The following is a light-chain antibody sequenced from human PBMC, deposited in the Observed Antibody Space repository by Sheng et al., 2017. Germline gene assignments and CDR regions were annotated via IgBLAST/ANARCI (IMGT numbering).Light chain of an antibody. Sequence: DTVLTQFPATLSLSPGERATLSCRASQSVSSYLAWYQQKPGQAPRLLIYAASNRATGIPDRFSGSGSGTDFTLSISRLEPEDFAVYYCQQYGSSPSTFGQGTRLEIK. V-gene: IGKV3-20*01. J-gene: IGKJ5*01. CDR1: QSVSSY. CDR3: QQYGSSPST. CDR2: AAS.